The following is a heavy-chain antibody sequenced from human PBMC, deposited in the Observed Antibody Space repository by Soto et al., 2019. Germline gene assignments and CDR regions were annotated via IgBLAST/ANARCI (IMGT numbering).Heavy chain of an antibody. V-gene: IGHV4-39*01. CDR2: IYYSGST. CDR3: ARHHSSGWYFYYYGMDV. J-gene: IGHJ6*02. D-gene: IGHD6-19*01. Sequence: GSGGTLRTGRYLVCRLRLPPGKGLEWIGSIYYSGSTYYNPSLKSRVTISVDTSKNQFSLKLSSVTAADTAVYYCARHHSSGWYFYYYGMDVWCQEPTVT. CDR1: GGTLRTGRYL.